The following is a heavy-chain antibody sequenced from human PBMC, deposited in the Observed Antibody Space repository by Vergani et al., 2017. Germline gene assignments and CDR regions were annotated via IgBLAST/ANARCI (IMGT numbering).Heavy chain of an antibody. CDR2: IYTSGST. CDR3: GRELRFLDNFDY. J-gene: IGHJ4*02. Sequence: QVQLQESGPGLVKPSQTLSLTCTVSGGSISSGSYYWSWIRQPAGKGLEWIGRIYTSGSTNYNPSLKSRVTISVATSKNQFSLKLSSVTAADTAVYYCGRELRFLDNFDYWGQGTLVTVSS. V-gene: IGHV4-61*02. D-gene: IGHD3-3*01. CDR1: GGSISSGSYY.